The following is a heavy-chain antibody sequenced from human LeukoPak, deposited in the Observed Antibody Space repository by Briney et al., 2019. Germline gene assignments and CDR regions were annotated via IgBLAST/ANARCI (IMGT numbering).Heavy chain of an antibody. J-gene: IGHJ4*02. CDR2: ILGSGGST. CDR1: GFTFSNYA. V-gene: IGHV3-23*01. CDR3: AKWGDYDVLTGYYVPDY. Sequence: GGSLRLSRAASGFTFSNYAMSWVRQAPGKGLEWVSAILGSGGSTYYADSVKGRSTVSRDNSRSTLYLQMKSLRAEDTALYYCAKWGDYDVLTGYYVPDYWGQGTRVTVSS. D-gene: IGHD3-9*01.